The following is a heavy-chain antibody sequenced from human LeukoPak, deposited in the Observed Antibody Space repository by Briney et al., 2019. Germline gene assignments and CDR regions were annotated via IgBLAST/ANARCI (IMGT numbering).Heavy chain of an antibody. CDR3: ARGAMIVVADDSNWFDP. CDR2: ISYDGSNK. J-gene: IGHJ5*02. CDR1: GFTFSSYA. D-gene: IGHD3-22*01. V-gene: IGHV3-30*04. Sequence: GGSLSLSCAASGFTFSSYAMHWVRQAPGKGLEWVAVISYDGSNKYYADSVKGRFTISRDNSKNTLYLQMNSLRAEDTAVYYCARGAMIVVADDSNWFDPWGQGTLVTVSS.